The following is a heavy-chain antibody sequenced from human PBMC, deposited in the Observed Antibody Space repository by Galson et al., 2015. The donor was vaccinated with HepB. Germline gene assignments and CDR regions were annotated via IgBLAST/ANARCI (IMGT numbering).Heavy chain of an antibody. CDR3: ATGSSGWYFPTGPQFDY. Sequence: SVKVSCKVSGYTLTELSMHWVRQAPGKGLEWMGGFDPEDGETIYAQKFQGRVTMTEDTSTDTAYMELSSLRSEDTAVYYCATGSSGWYFPTGPQFDYWGQGTLVTVSS. CDR2: FDPEDGET. J-gene: IGHJ4*02. V-gene: IGHV1-24*01. D-gene: IGHD6-19*01. CDR1: GYTLTELS.